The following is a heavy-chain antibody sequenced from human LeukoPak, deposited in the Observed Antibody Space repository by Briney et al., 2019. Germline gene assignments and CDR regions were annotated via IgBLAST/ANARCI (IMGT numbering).Heavy chain of an antibody. CDR2: ISSSSSYI. D-gene: IGHD5-12*01. Sequence: PGGSLRLSCAASGFTFSSYSMNWVRQAPGKGLEWVSSISSSSSYIYYADPVKGRFTISRDNAKNSLYLQMNSLRAEDTAVYYCARDQVDIVATDWGQGTLVTVSS. CDR1: GFTFSSYS. CDR3: ARDQVDIVATD. V-gene: IGHV3-21*01. J-gene: IGHJ4*02.